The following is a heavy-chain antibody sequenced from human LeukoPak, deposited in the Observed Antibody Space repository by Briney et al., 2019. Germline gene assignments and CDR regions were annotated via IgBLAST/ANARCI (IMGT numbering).Heavy chain of an antibody. V-gene: IGHV3-23*01. Sequence: GGSLRLSCAASGFTFSSYAMSWVRQAPGKGLEWVSAISGSGGSTYYADSVKGRFTISRDNSKNTLYLQMNSLRAEDTAVYYCAKWAYSGDYYYYYYMDVWAKGPRSPSP. D-gene: IGHD4-17*01. CDR1: GFTFSSYA. J-gene: IGHJ6*03. CDR2: ISGSGGST. CDR3: AKWAYSGDYYYYYYMDV.